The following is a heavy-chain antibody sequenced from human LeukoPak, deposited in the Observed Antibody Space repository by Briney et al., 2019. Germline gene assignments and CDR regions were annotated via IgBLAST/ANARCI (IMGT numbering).Heavy chain of an antibody. V-gene: IGHV4-61*02. D-gene: IGHD5-24*01. CDR3: ARGLEMAAENWFDP. CDR1: GGSISSGSYY. J-gene: IGHJ5*02. Sequence: HPSETLSLTCTVSGGSISSGSYYWSWIRQPAGKGLEWIGRIYTSGSTNYNPSPKSRVTISVDTSKNQFSLKLSSVTAADTAVYYCARGLEMAAENWFDPWGQGTLVTVSS. CDR2: IYTSGST.